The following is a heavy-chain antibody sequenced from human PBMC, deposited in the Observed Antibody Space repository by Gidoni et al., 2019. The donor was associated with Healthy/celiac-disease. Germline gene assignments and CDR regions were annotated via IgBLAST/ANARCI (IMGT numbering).Heavy chain of an antibody. Sequence: QVQLVQSGAEVKKPGASVKVSCKASGYTFTSYYMHWVRRAPGQGPEWMGIINPSGGSTSYEQKFQGRVTMTRDTSTSTVYMELSSLRSEDTAVYYCARFDRGYSGYDPVGLDYWGQGTLVTVSS. CDR3: ARFDRGYSGYDPVGLDY. CDR1: GYTFTSYY. J-gene: IGHJ4*02. D-gene: IGHD5-12*01. CDR2: INPSGGST. V-gene: IGHV1-46*01.